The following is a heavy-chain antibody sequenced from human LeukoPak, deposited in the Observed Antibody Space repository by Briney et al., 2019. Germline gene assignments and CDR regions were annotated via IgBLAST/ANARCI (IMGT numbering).Heavy chain of an antibody. D-gene: IGHD6-13*01. J-gene: IGHJ6*03. V-gene: IGHV3-30*18. CDR3: AKEGGSSWYSYYYYTDV. Sequence: GGSLRLSCAASGFTFSSYGMHWVRQAPGKGLEWVAVISYDGSNKYYADSVKGRFTISRDNSKNTLYLQMNSLRAEDTAVYYCAKEGGSSWYSYYYYTDVWGKGTTVTVSS. CDR1: GFTFSSYG. CDR2: ISYDGSNK.